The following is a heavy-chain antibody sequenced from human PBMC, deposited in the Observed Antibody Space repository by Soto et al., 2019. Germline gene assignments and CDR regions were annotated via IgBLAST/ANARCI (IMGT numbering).Heavy chain of an antibody. V-gene: IGHV3-48*01. Sequence: EVQLVESGGGLVQPGGSLRLSCAASGFTFSTNNMNWVRQTPGKGLEWISYISSSSGTIYYADSVKGRFTISRDNAKNSLYRQMNSLSAEDTAIYYCVKESSGWYPYYFAYRGQGTLITVSS. D-gene: IGHD6-19*01. CDR1: GFTFSTNN. CDR2: ISSSSGTI. CDR3: VKESSGWYPYYFAY. J-gene: IGHJ4*02.